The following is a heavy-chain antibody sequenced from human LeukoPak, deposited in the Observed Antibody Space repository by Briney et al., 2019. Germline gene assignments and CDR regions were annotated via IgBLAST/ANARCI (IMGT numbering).Heavy chain of an antibody. D-gene: IGHD6-19*01. Sequence: SVKVSCKASGGTFSSYAVSWVRQAPGQRLEWMGGIIPIFGTANYAQKFQGRVTITADKSTSTAYMELSSLRSEDTAVYYCARVAVAGTSPFDYWGQGTLVTVSS. V-gene: IGHV1-69*06. CDR3: ARVAVAGTSPFDY. CDR1: GGTFSSYA. J-gene: IGHJ4*02. CDR2: IIPIFGTA.